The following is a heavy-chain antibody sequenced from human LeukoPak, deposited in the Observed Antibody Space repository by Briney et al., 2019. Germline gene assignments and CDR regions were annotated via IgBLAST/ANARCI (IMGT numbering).Heavy chain of an antibody. D-gene: IGHD5-24*01. Sequence: TSVKVSCKASGYTITNNYMHWVRQAPGQGLEWMGVINPSGTGTSYAQKFQGRITMSRDTSTSTVYMELSSLRSEDTAFYYCATDHSMANTAWWFDPWGQGTLVTVSS. J-gene: IGHJ5*02. CDR1: GYTITNNY. CDR3: ATDHSMANTAWWFDP. V-gene: IGHV1-46*01. CDR2: INPSGTGT.